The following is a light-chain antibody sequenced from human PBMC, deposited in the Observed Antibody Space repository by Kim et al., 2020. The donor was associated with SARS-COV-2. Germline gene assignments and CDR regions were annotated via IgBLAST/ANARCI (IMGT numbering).Light chain of an antibody. CDR2: GAS. J-gene: IGKJ4*01. Sequence: DIQLTQSPSSLSASVGDTLTITCRSGQNIRDYLNWYQHKPGKAPKLLISGASRLQSGVPSRFSGRGSGTDFTLTVRNLQPEDFATYYCQQTYDSPTFGGGTKLEI. CDR1: QNIRDY. V-gene: IGKV1-39*01. CDR3: QQTYDSPT.